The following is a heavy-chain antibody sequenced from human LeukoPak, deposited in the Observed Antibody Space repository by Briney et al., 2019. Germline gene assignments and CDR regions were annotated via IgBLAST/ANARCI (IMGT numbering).Heavy chain of an antibody. CDR2: ISYDGSNK. V-gene: IGHV3-30*04. Sequence: PGRSLRLSCAASGFTFSSYAMHWVRQAPGKGLGWVAVISYDGSNKYYADSVKGRFTISRDNSKNTLYLQMNSLRAEDTAVYYCARESQAYYYGSGSPNYWGQGTLVTVSS. CDR1: GFTFSSYA. CDR3: ARESQAYYYGSGSPNY. D-gene: IGHD3-10*01. J-gene: IGHJ4*02.